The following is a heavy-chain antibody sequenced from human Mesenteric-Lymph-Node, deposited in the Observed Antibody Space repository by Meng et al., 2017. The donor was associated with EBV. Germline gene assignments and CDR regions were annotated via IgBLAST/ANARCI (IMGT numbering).Heavy chain of an antibody. CDR2: TYYRSKWYN. V-gene: IGHV6-1*01. CDR1: GDSVSNTNVA. CDR3: ARGGDYGGNGPFDY. Sequence: QVQLQQSGPGLVKPSQTLSLTCAISGDSVSNTNVAWNWIRQSPSRGLEWLGRTYYRSKWYNEYAQSVKGRITINPDTSKSEFSLQLNSVTPDDTAVYYCARGGDYGGNGPFDYWGQGTLVTVSS. D-gene: IGHD4-23*01. J-gene: IGHJ4*02.